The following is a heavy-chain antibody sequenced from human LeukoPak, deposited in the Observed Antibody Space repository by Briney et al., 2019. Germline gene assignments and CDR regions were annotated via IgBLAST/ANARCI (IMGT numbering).Heavy chain of an antibody. J-gene: IGHJ4*02. CDR1: GGSISSYY. V-gene: IGHV4-59*01. Sequence: SETLSLTCTVSGGSISSYYWSWIRQPPGKGLEWIGYIYYSGSTNYNPSLKSRVTISVDTSKNQFSLKLSSVTAADTAVYYCARWSVGGDYEFLDYWGQGTLVTVSS. CDR3: ARWSVGGDYEFLDY. D-gene: IGHD4-17*01. CDR2: IYYSGST.